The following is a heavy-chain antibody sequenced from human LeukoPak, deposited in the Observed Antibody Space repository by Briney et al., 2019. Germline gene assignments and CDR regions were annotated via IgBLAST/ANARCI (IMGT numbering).Heavy chain of an antibody. Sequence: PGGSLRLSCAASGFTFGSYSMNWVRQAPGKGLEWVSSISSSSSYIYYADSVKGRFTISRDNAKNSLYLQMNSLRAEDTAVYYCAKDDPSLSGSSWLFDYWGQGTLVTVSS. D-gene: IGHD6-13*01. CDR1: GFTFGSYS. V-gene: IGHV3-21*04. CDR3: AKDDPSLSGSSWLFDY. J-gene: IGHJ4*02. CDR2: ISSSSSYI.